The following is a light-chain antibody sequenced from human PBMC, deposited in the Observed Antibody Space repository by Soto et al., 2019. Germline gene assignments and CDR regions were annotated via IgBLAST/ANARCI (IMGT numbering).Light chain of an antibody. J-gene: IGKJ3*01. CDR2: AAS. CDR3: QQLNSFPIP. Sequence: IPLTQSPSSLSASVGDRVTISCRASQGIANFLAWYQQKPGKAPKLLIYAASTLQSGVPSRFSGSGSGTEFTLTISSLQPEDFATYYCQQLNSFPIPFGPGTKVDIK. V-gene: IGKV1-9*01. CDR1: QGIANF.